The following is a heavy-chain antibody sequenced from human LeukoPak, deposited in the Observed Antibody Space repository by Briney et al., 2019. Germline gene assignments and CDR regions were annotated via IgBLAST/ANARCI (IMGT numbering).Heavy chain of an antibody. D-gene: IGHD2-15*01. CDR3: AACSGGSCYEFDP. V-gene: IGHV1-69*05. CDR1: GGTLGSYA. J-gene: IGHJ5*02. CDR2: IIPIFGTA. Sequence: SVKVSCKAPGGTLGSYAISWVRQAPGQGLEWMGRIIPIFGTANYAQKFQGRVTITTDESTSTAYMELSSLRSEDTAVYYCAACSGGSCYEFDPWGQGTLVTVSS.